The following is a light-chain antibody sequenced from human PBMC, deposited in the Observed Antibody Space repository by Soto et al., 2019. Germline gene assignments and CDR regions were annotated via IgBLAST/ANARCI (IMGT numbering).Light chain of an antibody. V-gene: IGKV1-39*01. Sequence: DIQMPQSPSSLAESVGDRVTITCRASQSTSSYLTWYQQKQGKAPKLLIYAASSLQSGVPSRFSGSGSGTGCTLTISSLQYECVATYYSQRSYRTPEITGGQGTRPEI. CDR1: QSTSSY. CDR3: QRSYRTPEIT. J-gene: IGKJ5*01. CDR2: AAS.